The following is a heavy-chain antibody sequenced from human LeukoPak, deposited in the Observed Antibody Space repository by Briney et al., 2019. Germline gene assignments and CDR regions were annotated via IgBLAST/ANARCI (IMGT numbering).Heavy chain of an antibody. CDR1: GYTFTSYY. D-gene: IGHD6-13*01. CDR3: ASLGSSWYKEYFQH. Sequence: ASVKVSCKASGYTFTSYYMHWVRQAPGQGLEWMGIINPSGGSTSYAQKFQGRVTITADESTSTAYMELSSLRSEDTAVYYCASLGSSWYKEYFQHWGQGTLVTVSS. J-gene: IGHJ1*01. V-gene: IGHV1-46*01. CDR2: INPSGGST.